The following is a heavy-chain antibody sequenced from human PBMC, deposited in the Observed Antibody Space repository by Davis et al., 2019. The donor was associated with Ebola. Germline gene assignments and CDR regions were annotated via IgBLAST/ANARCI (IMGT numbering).Heavy chain of an antibody. Sequence: PGGSLRLSCAASGFTFSNAWMSWVRQAPGKGLEWVGRIKSKTDGGTTDYAAPVKGRFTISRDDSKNTLYLQMNSLKTEDTAVYYCTRHKQWLVGYYYGMDVWGQGTTVTVSS. V-gene: IGHV3-15*01. J-gene: IGHJ6*02. CDR3: TRHKQWLVGYYYGMDV. CDR1: GFTFSNAW. CDR2: IKSKTDGGTT. D-gene: IGHD6-19*01.